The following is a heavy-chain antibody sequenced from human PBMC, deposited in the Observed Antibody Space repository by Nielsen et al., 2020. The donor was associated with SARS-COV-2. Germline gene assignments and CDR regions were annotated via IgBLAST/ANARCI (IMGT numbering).Heavy chain of an antibody. CDR2: ISYDGINK. D-gene: IGHD2-2*01. CDR1: GFTFSIYG. J-gene: IGHJ4*02. Sequence: GGSLRLSCSSSGFTFSIYGMPWFRQAPGKGLEWVAVISYDGINKYYADSVKGRFTISRDNSKNTLYLQMNSLRAEDTAVYYCARVGYCSSTSCYAFGYWGQGTLVTVSS. CDR3: ARVGYCSSTSCYAFGY. V-gene: IGHV3-30*03.